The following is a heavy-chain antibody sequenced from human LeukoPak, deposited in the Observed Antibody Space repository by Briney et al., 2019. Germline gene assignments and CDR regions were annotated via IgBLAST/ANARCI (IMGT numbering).Heavy chain of an antibody. CDR1: GFTFSSYW. Sequence: GGSLRLSCAASGFTFSSYWMHWVRQAPGKGLVWVSRINSDGSSTSYADSVKGRFIISRDNAKNTLYLQMNSLRAEDTAVYYCARPYGSGSSYYFDYWGQGTLVTVSS. D-gene: IGHD3-10*01. V-gene: IGHV3-74*01. CDR2: INSDGSST. J-gene: IGHJ4*02. CDR3: ARPYGSGSSYYFDY.